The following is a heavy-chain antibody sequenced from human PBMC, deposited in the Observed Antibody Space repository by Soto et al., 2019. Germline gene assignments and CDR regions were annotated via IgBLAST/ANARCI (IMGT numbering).Heavy chain of an antibody. CDR2: SRWNRGSR. Sequence: GGSLRLSCAASGFTFDEYAMLWVRQVPGKGLEWFSGSRWNRGSRDYGDSVKGRFTISRDKVKNSLYLQINGLRAEDTALYYCAKVHSGPPISSSWYPFDYWSQGKLVTVSS. J-gene: IGHJ4*02. CDR1: GFTFDEYA. CDR3: AKVHSGPPISSSWYPFDY. D-gene: IGHD6-13*01. V-gene: IGHV3-9*01.